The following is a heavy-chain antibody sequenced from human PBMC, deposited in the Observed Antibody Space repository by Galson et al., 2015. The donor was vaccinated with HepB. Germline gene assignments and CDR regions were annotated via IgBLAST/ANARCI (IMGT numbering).Heavy chain of an antibody. V-gene: IGHV1-3*01. CDR2: INAGNGNT. CDR3: ARGRCTSTSCRNWFDP. J-gene: IGHJ5*02. Sequence: SVKVSCKASGYTFTSYAMHWVRQAPGQRLEWMGWINAGNGNTKYSQKFQGRVTITRDTSASTAYMELSSLRSEDTAVYYCARGRCTSTSCRNWFDPWGQGSLVTVPS. CDR1: GYTFTSYA. D-gene: IGHD2-2*01.